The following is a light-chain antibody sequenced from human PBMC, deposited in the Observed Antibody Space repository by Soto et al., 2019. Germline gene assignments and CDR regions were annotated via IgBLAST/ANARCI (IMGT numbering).Light chain of an antibody. V-gene: IGKV1-5*03. CDR1: QSISSR. CDR2: KAS. CDR3: QQYYSYRT. J-gene: IGKJ1*01. Sequence: DIPMTQSPSTLSASVGDRVTITCRASQSISSRLAWYQQRPGKAPKLLIYKASSLESGVPSRFSGSGSGTEFTLTISSLQPDDFATYYCQQYYSYRTFGQGTKVEIK.